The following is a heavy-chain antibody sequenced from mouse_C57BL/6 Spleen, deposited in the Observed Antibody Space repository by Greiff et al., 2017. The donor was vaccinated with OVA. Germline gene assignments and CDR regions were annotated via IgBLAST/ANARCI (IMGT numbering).Heavy chain of an antibody. CDR3: ARRYYGNYGDYFDY. D-gene: IGHD2-1*01. CDR1: GFTFSSYA. J-gene: IGHJ2*01. Sequence: EVKLVESGGGLVKPGGSLKLSCAASGFTFSSYAMSWVRQTPEKRLEWVATISDGGSYTYYPDNVKGRFTISRDNAKNNLYLQMSHLKSEDTAMYYCARRYYGNYGDYFDYWGQGTTRTVSS. CDR2: ISDGGSYT. V-gene: IGHV5-4*03.